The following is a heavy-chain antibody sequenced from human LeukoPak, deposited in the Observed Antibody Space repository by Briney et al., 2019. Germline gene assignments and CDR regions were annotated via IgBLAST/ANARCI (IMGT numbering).Heavy chain of an antibody. CDR1: GFSFSAYW. V-gene: IGHV3-7*01. J-gene: IGHJ4*02. CDR2: IKQDGSGK. D-gene: IGHD6-19*01. Sequence: GGSLRLSCAASGFSFSAYWMSWVRQAPGKGLEWVANIKQDGSGKYYVDSVKGRFTISRDNAKNSLYLQMNSLRVEDTAVYYCATQVAWAAGNFDSWGQGTLVTVSS. CDR3: ATQVAWAAGNFDS.